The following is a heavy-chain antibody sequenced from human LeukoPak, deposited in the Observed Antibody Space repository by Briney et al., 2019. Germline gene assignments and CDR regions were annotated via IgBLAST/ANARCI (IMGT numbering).Heavy chain of an antibody. CDR3: ARGIYAGAATGFQH. CDR2: INPNSGGT. D-gene: IGHD2-15*01. V-gene: IGHV1-2*04. Sequence: ASVKVSCKASGYTFTGYYMHWVRQAPGQGLEWMGWINPNSGGTNYAQKFQGWVTMTRDTSISTAYMELSRLRSDDTAVYYCARGIYAGAATGFQHWGQGTLGTVSS. J-gene: IGHJ1*01. CDR1: GYTFTGYY.